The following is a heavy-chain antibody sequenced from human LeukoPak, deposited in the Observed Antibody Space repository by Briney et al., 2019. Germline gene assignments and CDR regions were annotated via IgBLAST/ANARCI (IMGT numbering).Heavy chain of an antibody. CDR1: GYTFTSYD. CDR3: ARGRLYSSGWYYFDY. Sequence: GASVKVSCKASGYTFTSYDINWVRQATGQGLEWIGWMNPNSGNTGYAQKFQGRVTMTRNTSISTAYMELSSLRSEGTAVYYCARGRLYSSGWYYFDYWGQGTLVTVSS. J-gene: IGHJ4*02. CDR2: MNPNSGNT. D-gene: IGHD6-19*01. V-gene: IGHV1-8*01.